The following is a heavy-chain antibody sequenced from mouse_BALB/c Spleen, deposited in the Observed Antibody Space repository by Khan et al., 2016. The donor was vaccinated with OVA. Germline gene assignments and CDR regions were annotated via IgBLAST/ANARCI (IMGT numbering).Heavy chain of an antibody. V-gene: IGHV3-2*02. Sequence: EVQLQESGPGLVKPSQSLSLTCTVTGYSITSDYAWNWIRQFPGNKLEWMGYISYSGSTSYNPSIKSRISITRDTSKNQFFLQLDSVTTEDTATYYVAIRGRAFTTPTFYYAMDYWGQGTSVTVSS. J-gene: IGHJ4*01. CDR1: GYSITSDYA. D-gene: IGHD1-2*01. CDR2: ISYSGST. CDR3: AIRGRAFTTPTFYYAMDY.